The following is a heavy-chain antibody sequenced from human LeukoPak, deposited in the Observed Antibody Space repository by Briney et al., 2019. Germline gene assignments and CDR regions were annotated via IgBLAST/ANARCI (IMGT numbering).Heavy chain of an antibody. Sequence: PGGSLRLSCAASGFTLSGSAVHWVPQASGKGLEWVGRIRTKGDSYATAYSTSVKGRFTISRDDSKNTAYLQMNSLKTEDTAVYYCTRLGDYFDSGDYWGQGTLVTVSS. V-gene: IGHV3-73*01. CDR3: TRLGDYFDSGDY. CDR2: IRTKGDSYAT. D-gene: IGHD3-22*01. CDR1: GFTLSGSA. J-gene: IGHJ4*02.